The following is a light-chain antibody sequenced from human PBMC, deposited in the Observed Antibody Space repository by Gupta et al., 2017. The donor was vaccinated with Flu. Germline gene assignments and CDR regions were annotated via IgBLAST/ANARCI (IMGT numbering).Light chain of an antibody. J-gene: IGKJ1*01. V-gene: IGKV3-15*01. CDR1: QSVNIN. Sequence: PANLSGSPGESATLSCRARQSVNINLAWYQPRPGRAPRLLMSDASTRATGVPARFSGSGSGTEFTLTIRSLQSEDCAAYYCRQEDHWLQSFGQGTKVEIK. CDR2: DAS. CDR3: RQEDHWLQS.